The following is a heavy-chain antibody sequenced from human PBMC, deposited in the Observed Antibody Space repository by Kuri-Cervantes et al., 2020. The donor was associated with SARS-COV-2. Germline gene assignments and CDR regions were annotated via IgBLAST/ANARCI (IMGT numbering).Heavy chain of an antibody. CDR2: ISAYNGNT. Sequence: GGSLRLSCKASGYTFTSYGISWVRQAPGQGLEWMGWISAYNGNTNYAQKLQGRVTMTTDTSTSTAYMELRSLRSDDTAVYYCATSRDTAMGQYYYYYYMDVWGKGTTVTVSS. CDR3: ATSRDTAMGQYYYYYYMDV. V-gene: IGHV1-18*01. CDR1: GYTFTSYG. J-gene: IGHJ6*03. D-gene: IGHD5-18*01.